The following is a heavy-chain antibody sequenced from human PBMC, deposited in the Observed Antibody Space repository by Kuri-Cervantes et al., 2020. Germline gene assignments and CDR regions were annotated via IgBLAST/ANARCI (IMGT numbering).Heavy chain of an antibody. CDR2: IYSGGST. J-gene: IGHJ6*03. D-gene: IGHD4-17*01. CDR1: GFTVSRNY. Sequence: LSLTCAASGFTVSRNYMSWVRQAPGKGLEWVSVIYSGGSTYYADSVKGRFTISRDNSKNTLSLQMNSLRAEDTAVYYCARDGDRYGDPYYYYYYMDVWGKGTTVTVSS. V-gene: IGHV3-53*01. CDR3: ARDGDRYGDPYYYYYYMDV.